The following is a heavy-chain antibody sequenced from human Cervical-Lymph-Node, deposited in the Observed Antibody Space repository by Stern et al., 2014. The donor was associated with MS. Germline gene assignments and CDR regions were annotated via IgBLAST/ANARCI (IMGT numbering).Heavy chain of an antibody. V-gene: IGHV3-21*01. CDR2: ISSSGTYI. Sequence: VQLVESGAGLVKPGGSLRLSCAGSESTFSPYSMTCVRQAPGKGLEWVSSISSSGTYIYYADSVKGRFTISRDNAKNSLSLQMNSLRVEDTAVYYCARGKVATITGAFDYWGQGIQVTVSS. CDR1: ESTFSPYS. CDR3: ARGKVATITGAFDY. D-gene: IGHD5-12*01. J-gene: IGHJ4*02.